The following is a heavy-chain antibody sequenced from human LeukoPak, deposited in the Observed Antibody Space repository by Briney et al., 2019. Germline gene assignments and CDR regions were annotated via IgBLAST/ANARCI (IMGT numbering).Heavy chain of an antibody. V-gene: IGHV3-48*01. J-gene: IGHJ4*02. Sequence: GGSLRLSCAASGFTFSSYSMNWVRQAPGKGLEWVSYISSSSSTIYYADSVKGRFTISRDNAKNSLYLQMNSLRAEDTAVYYCASTPPLAAAGPTLFDYWGQGTLVTVSS. D-gene: IGHD6-13*01. CDR1: GFTFSSYS. CDR2: ISSSSSTI. CDR3: ASTPPLAAAGPTLFDY.